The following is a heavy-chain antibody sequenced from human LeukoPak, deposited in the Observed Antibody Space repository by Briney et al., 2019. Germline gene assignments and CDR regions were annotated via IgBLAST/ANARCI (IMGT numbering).Heavy chain of an antibody. CDR2: INHSGST. CDR1: GGSFSGYY. V-gene: IGHV4-34*01. D-gene: IGHD6-13*01. CDR3: ARRDSSSWYGGWFDP. J-gene: IGHJ5*02. Sequence: SETLSLTCAVYGGSFSGYYWSWIRQPPGKGLEWIGEINHSGSTNYNPSLKCRVTISVDTSKNQFSLKLSSVTAADTAVYYCARRDSSSWYGGWFDPWGQGTLVTVSS.